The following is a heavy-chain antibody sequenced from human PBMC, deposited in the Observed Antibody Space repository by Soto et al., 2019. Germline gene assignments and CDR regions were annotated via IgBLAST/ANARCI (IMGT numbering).Heavy chain of an antibody. Sequence: QVQVVESGGGVVQPGRSLRLSCAASGFTFSRYAIHWVRQAPGKGLEWVAVISRDGSNKYYVDSVKGRFTISRDNPRNTVYLQMNSLRDEDTAVYYCARSRNSAVADTFDFWGQGTLVTVSS. V-gene: IGHV3-30*04. J-gene: IGHJ4*02. CDR3: ARSRNSAVADTFDF. CDR1: GFTFSRYA. D-gene: IGHD3-10*01. CDR2: ISRDGSNK.